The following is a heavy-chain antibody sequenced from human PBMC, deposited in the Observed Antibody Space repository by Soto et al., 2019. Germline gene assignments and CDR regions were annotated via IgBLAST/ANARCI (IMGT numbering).Heavy chain of an antibody. Sequence: HPXVSLRLSCEASGFIFGTSGMHWVRQAPGKGLEWVSGIWLDGSERYYSDSVKGRFTISRDYSKNTLFLQMNSLRVEDTAVYFCARDASGTTSFLASWGQGTLVTVSS. CDR2: IWLDGSER. CDR3: ARDASGTTSFLAS. CDR1: GFIFGTSG. D-gene: IGHD1-1*01. V-gene: IGHV3-33*01. J-gene: IGHJ5*01.